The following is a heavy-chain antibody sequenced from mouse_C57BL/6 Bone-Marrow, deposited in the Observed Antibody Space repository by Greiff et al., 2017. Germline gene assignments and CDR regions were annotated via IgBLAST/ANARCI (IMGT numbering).Heavy chain of an antibody. CDR2: IYPGSGST. CDR1: GYTFTSYW. D-gene: IGHD2-4*01. V-gene: IGHV1-55*01. J-gene: IGHJ1*03. CDR3: ARNGPYDYESYWYFDV. Sequence: QVQLQQPGPELVKPGASVKMSCKASGYTFTSYWITWVKQRPGQGLEWIGDIYPGSGSTNYNEKFKSKATLTVDTSSSTAYMQRSSLTSEDSAVYYCARNGPYDYESYWYFDVWGKGTTVTVSS.